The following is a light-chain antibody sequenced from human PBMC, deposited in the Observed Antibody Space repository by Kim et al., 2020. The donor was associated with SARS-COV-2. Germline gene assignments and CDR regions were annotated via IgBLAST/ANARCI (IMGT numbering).Light chain of an antibody. CDR3: LLTYRGARV. J-gene: IGLJ3*02. CDR1: TGAVTSGHY. V-gene: IGLV7-46*01. Sequence: GGTVTLTCGSSTGAVTSGHYPYWFQQKPGQAPRTLISDTSNKHSWTPARFSGSLLGGKAALTLSGAQPEDEAEYYCLLTYRGARVFGGGTKVTVL. CDR2: DTS.